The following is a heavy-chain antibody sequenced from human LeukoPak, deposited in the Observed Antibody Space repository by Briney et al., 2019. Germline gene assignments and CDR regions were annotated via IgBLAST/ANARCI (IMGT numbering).Heavy chain of an antibody. V-gene: IGHV4-61*01. J-gene: IGHJ3*02. CDR2: IYYSGST. CDR3: ARAVNYYDSSGYSLTFDI. Sequence: SETLSLTCTVSGGSVSSGSYYWSWNRQPPGKGLEWIGYIYYSGSTNYNPSLKSRVTISVDTSKNQFSLKLSSVTAADTAVYYCARAVNYYDSSGYSLTFDIWGQGTMVTVSS. D-gene: IGHD3-22*01. CDR1: GGSVSSGSYY.